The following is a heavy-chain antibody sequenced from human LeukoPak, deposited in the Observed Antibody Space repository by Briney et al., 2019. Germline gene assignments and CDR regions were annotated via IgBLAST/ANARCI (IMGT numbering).Heavy chain of an antibody. J-gene: IGHJ5*02. CDR3: ARTERSTMVRGVSNNWFDP. Sequence: SETLSLTCTVSGGSISSYYWSWIRQPPGKGLEWFGYIYYSGSTNYNPSLKSRVNISVDTSKNQFSLKLSSVTAADTAVYYCARTERSTMVRGVSNNWFDPWGQGTLVTVSS. CDR1: GGSISSYY. CDR2: IYYSGST. V-gene: IGHV4-59*01. D-gene: IGHD3-10*01.